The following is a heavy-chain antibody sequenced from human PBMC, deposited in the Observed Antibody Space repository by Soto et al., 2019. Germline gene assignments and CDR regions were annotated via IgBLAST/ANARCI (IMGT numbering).Heavy chain of an antibody. V-gene: IGHV4-4*07. Sequence: SETLSLTCTVPGAYLSSYYWSWIRQPAGKGLEWIGRNYTSGSTNYNPSLKSQVTMSVDTSKNQCSLKLSAVPAADTAVYYCARDSPEYCSGGSCYPVYYYYGMDVWGQGTTVTVSS. J-gene: IGHJ6*02. CDR2: NYTSGST. D-gene: IGHD2-15*01. CDR3: ARDSPEYCSGGSCYPVYYYYGMDV. CDR1: GAYLSSYY.